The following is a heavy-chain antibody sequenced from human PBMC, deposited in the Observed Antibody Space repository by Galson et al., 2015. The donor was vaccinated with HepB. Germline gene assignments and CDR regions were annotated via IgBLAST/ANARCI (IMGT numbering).Heavy chain of an antibody. Sequence: SLRLSCAASGFTFSSYAMSWVRQAPGKGLEWVSAISGSGGSTYYADSVKGRFTISRDNSKNTLYLQMNSLRAEDTAVYYCAKRELLRGNHFDYWGQGTLVTVSS. CDR3: AKRELLRGNHFDY. V-gene: IGHV3-23*01. CDR1: GFTFSSYA. D-gene: IGHD1-26*01. CDR2: ISGSGGST. J-gene: IGHJ4*02.